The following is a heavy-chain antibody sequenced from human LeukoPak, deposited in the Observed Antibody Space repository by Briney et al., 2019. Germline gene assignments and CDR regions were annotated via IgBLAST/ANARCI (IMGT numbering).Heavy chain of an antibody. CDR1: GGSISSSS. J-gene: IGHJ4*02. Sequence: LSLTCTVSGGSISSSSYYWGWIRQAPGKGLEWVAVISYDGSNKYYADSVKGRFTVSRDNSKNTLYLQMNSLRAEDTAVYYRAKVASGSYYNWPFDYWGQGTLVTVSS. D-gene: IGHD1-26*01. V-gene: IGHV3-30*18. CDR3: AKVASGSYYNWPFDY. CDR2: ISYDGSNK.